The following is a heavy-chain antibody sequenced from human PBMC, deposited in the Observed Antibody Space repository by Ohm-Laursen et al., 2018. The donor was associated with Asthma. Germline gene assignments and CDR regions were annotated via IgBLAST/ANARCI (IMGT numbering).Heavy chain of an antibody. J-gene: IGHJ3*02. CDR2: IIPIFGTA. Sequence: SSVKVSCKASGGTFSSYAISWVRQAPGQGLEWMGGIIPIFGTANYAQKFQGRVTITADESTSTAYMELSSLRSEDTAVYYCAHVFKELSGYDPLDFHAFDIWGQGTMVTVSS. CDR1: GGTFSSYA. D-gene: IGHD5-12*01. V-gene: IGHV1-69*01. CDR3: AHVFKELSGYDPLDFHAFDI.